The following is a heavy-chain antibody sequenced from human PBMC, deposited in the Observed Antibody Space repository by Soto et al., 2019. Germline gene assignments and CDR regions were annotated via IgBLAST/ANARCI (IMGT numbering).Heavy chain of an antibody. V-gene: IGHV4-34*01. CDR3: ARRDSSTGYYFDY. Sequence: SETLSLTCAVYGGSFSGYYWSWIRQPPGKGLEWIGEINHSGSTNYNPSLKSRVTISVDTSKNQFSLKLSSVTAADTAVYYCARRDSSTGYYFDYWGQGTLVTVSS. CDR2: INHSGST. D-gene: IGHD6-13*01. CDR1: GGSFSGYY. J-gene: IGHJ4*02.